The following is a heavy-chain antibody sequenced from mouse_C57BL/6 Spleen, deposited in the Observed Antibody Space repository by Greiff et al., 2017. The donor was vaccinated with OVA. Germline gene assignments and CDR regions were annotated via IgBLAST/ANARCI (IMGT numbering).Heavy chain of an antibody. CDR1: GYTFTSYW. CDR3: AKGSSVGAY. CDR2: IYPSDSET. D-gene: IGHD3-2*02. V-gene: IGHV1-61*01. J-gene: IGHJ3*01. Sequence: QVQLQQPGAELVRPGSSVKLSCKASGYTFTSYWMDWVKQRPGQGLEWIGNIYPSDSETHYNQKFKDKATLTVDKSSSTAYMQLSSLTSEDSAVYSWAKGSSVGAYWGQGTLVTVSA.